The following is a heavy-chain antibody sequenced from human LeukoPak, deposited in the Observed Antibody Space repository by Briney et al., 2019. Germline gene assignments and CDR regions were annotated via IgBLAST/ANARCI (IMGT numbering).Heavy chain of an antibody. D-gene: IGHD3-22*01. CDR1: GFTFSSSW. V-gene: IGHV3-74*01. CDR2: INSDGRST. CDR3: ARVYYDSSGYSSFHY. Sequence: HPGPSLRLSCAAFGFTFSSSWMDCVSHAPGEGLVWVSRINSDGRSTSYAYSVKGRFNISRDNTKNTLYLQMNSVRAGDRAVYYCARVYYDSSGYSSFHYGGEGTLDSVSS. J-gene: IGHJ4*02.